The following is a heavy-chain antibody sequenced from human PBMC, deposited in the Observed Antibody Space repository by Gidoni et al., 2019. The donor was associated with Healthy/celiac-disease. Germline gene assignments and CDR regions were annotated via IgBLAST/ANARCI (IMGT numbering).Heavy chain of an antibody. J-gene: IGHJ4*02. V-gene: IGHV1-18*01. CDR1: GYTFTSYG. CDR2: ISAYNGNT. D-gene: IGHD1-26*01. CDR3: ARGEVGATTTSYFDY. Sequence: QVQLVQSGAEVKKPGASVKVSCKASGYTFTSYGISWVRQAPGQGLEWMGWISAYNGNTTYAQKLQGRVTMTTNPSTRTAYMELRSLRADDTAVYYCARGEVGATTTSYFDYWGQGTLVTVSS.